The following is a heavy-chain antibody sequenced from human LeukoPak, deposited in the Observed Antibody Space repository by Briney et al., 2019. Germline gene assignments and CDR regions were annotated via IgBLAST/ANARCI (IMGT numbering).Heavy chain of an antibody. CDR3: ARDLRADDYGDYVFYY. CDR1: GYTFTSYG. Sequence: ASVKVSCKASGYTFTSYGISWVRQAPGQGLEWMGWISAYNGNTNYAQKLQGRVTMTTDTSTSTAYMELRSLRSDDTAVYYCARDLRADDYGDYVFYYWGQGTLVTVSS. J-gene: IGHJ4*02. V-gene: IGHV1-18*01. CDR2: ISAYNGNT. D-gene: IGHD4-17*01.